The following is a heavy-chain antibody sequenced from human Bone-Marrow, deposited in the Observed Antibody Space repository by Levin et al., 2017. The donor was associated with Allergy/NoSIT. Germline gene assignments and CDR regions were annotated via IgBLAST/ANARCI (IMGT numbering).Heavy chain of an antibody. CDR3: ASQVRFLEWPDY. CDR1: GGTFSSYT. V-gene: IGHV1-69*02. CDR2: IIPILGIA. Sequence: ASVKVSCKASGGTFSSYTISWVRQAPGQGLEWMGRIIPILGIANYAQKFQGRVTITADKSTSTAYMELSSLRSEDTAVYYCASQVRFLEWPDYWGQGTLVTVSS. J-gene: IGHJ4*02. D-gene: IGHD3-3*01.